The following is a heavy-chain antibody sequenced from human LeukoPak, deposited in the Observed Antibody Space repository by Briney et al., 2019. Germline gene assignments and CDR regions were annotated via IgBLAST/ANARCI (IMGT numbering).Heavy chain of an antibody. CDR1: GYTFTSFG. CDR2: ISTYNGNT. V-gene: IGHV1-18*01. Sequence: ASVKVSCKAFGYTFTSFGLSWLRQAPGQGLEWMGWISTYNGNTNYAQNLQGRVTMTTDTSTRTAYMDLRSLRSDDTAVYYCATRTGTYPYYFDYWGQGTLVTVSS. CDR3: ATRTGTYPYYFDY. D-gene: IGHD1-26*01. J-gene: IGHJ4*02.